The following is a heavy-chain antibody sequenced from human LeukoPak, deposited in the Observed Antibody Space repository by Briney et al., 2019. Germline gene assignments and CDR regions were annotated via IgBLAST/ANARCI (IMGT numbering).Heavy chain of an antibody. CDR2: INPNSGGT. D-gene: IGHD3-10*01. V-gene: IGHV1-2*02. CDR1: GYTFTGYY. J-gene: IGHJ6*02. CDR3: ASRVDGSGNSVFYGMDV. Sequence: ASVKVSCKASGYTFTGYYMHWVRQAPGQGLEWMGWINPNSGGTNYAQKFQGRVTMTRDTSISTAYMELSSLRSEDTAVYYCASRVDGSGNSVFYGMDVWGQGTTVTVSS.